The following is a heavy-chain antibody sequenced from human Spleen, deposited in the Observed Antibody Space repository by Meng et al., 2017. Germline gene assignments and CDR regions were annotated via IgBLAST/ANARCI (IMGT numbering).Heavy chain of an antibody. Sequence: GESLKISCAASGFIFRNYVMQWVRQAPGKGLEWVASISYDGSNKYYADSVKGRFTIFRDNSKNTLFLQMNSLRAEDTGVFYCARDKTPRVTTVTSYWGQGTLVTVSS. D-gene: IGHD4-17*01. CDR2: ISYDGSNK. V-gene: IGHV3-30*04. CDR3: ARDKTPRVTTVTSY. CDR1: GFIFRNYV. J-gene: IGHJ4*02.